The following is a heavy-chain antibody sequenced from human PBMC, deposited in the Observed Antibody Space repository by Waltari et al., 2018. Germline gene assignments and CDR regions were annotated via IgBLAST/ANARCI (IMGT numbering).Heavy chain of an antibody. CDR3: ATSSSWRFDY. V-gene: IGHV3-7*01. D-gene: IGHD2-2*01. Sequence: EVRLVDSGGGLVQPGGFLRLSCAASGFRLSDYWMSWVRQAPGEGLEWVATINEDGSETYYVDSVKGRFTISRDNAKNSMYLQMNSLRAEDAAVYYSATSSSWRFDYWGQGTLVTVSS. J-gene: IGHJ4*02. CDR1: GFRLSDYW. CDR2: INEDGSET.